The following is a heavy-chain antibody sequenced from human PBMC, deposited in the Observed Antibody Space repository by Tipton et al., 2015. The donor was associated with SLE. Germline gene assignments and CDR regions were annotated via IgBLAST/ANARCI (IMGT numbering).Heavy chain of an antibody. CDR1: GGSISSRSYD. D-gene: IGHD3-10*01. CDR2: IYYSAST. V-gene: IGHV4-39*07. J-gene: IGHJ4*02. Sequence: TLSLTCTVSGGSISSRSYDWGWIRQPPGKGLEWIGSIYYSASTYYNPSLKSRVTISVDTSKNQFSLKLSSVTAADTAVYYCARVRGAFDYWGQGTLVTVSS. CDR3: ARVRGAFDY.